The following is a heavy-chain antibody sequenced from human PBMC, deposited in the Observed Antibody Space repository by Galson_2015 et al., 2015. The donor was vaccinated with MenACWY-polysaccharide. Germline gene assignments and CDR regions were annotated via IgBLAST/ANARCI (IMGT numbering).Heavy chain of an antibody. J-gene: IGHJ3*01. CDR1: GFTLSDHY. CDR3: AKDPHFGAGCSIHDAFEF. CDR2: INTDGSST. V-gene: IGHV3-74*01. Sequence: SLRLCCAASGFTLSDHYMDWVRQAPGKGLVWVSRINTDGSSTSYADSVKGRFTVSRDNAKNTVYLQMNSLSAEDTAVYYCAKDPHFGAGCSIHDAFEFWGQGTKVTVSS. D-gene: IGHD2-21*02.